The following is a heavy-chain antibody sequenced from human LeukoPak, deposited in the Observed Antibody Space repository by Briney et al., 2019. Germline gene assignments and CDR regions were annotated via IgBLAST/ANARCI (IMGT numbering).Heavy chain of an antibody. CDR1: GYTFTGYY. CDR3: ARRGSHCSGSSCYGTFDY. CDR2: INPNSGGT. Sequence: ASVKVSCKASGYTFTGYYMHWVRQAPGQGLEWMGWINPNSGGTNYAQKFQGRVTMTRDTSISTAYMELSSLRSDDTAVYYCARRGSHCSGSSCYGTFDYWAREPWSPSPQ. D-gene: IGHD2-15*01. V-gene: IGHV1-2*02. J-gene: IGHJ4*02.